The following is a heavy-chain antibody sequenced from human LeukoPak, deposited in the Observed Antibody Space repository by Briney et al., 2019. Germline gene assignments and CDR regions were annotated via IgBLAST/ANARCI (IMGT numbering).Heavy chain of an antibody. Sequence: GGSLRLSCAASGFTFRNYGMHWVRQVPGKGLECLANIKEDGSETYYADSVKGRFTISRDNPKNLLFLQINSLRVEDTAVYYCARETPRRGETRDGYRWGQGTVVTVSS. V-gene: IGHV3-7*01. J-gene: IGHJ4*02. CDR3: ARETPRRGETRDGYR. CDR2: IKEDGSET. CDR1: GFTFRNYG. D-gene: IGHD5-24*01.